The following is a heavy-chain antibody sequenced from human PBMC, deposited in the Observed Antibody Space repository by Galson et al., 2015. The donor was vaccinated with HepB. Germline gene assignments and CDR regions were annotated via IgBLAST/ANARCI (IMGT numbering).Heavy chain of an antibody. CDR2: ISAYNGNT. Sequence: SVKVSCKASGYTFTSYGISWVRQAPGQGLEWMGWISAYNGNTNYAQKLQGRVTMTTDTSTSTAYMELRSLRSDDTAVYYCARDLGYGSGSPPFDYWGQGTLVTVSS. D-gene: IGHD3-10*01. CDR3: ARDLGYGSGSPPFDY. J-gene: IGHJ4*02. CDR1: GYTFTSYG. V-gene: IGHV1-18*01.